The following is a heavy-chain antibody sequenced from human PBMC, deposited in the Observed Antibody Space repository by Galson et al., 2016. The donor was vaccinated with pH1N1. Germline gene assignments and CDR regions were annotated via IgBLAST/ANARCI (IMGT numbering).Heavy chain of an antibody. J-gene: IGHJ6*02. CDR3: ARGDFVVGEDWYNGFDV. CDR1: GDSISNYY. D-gene: IGHD2-15*01. Sequence: ETLSLTCTVSGDSISNYYWNWIRQPPGRGLEWIGYIYHSYHSGSTKYNPYLKSRVTMSVDTSKSQFSLNLSSVTAADTAVYYCARGDFVVGEDWYNGFDVWGQGTTVSVSS. V-gene: IGHV4-59*01. CDR2: IYHSYHSGST.